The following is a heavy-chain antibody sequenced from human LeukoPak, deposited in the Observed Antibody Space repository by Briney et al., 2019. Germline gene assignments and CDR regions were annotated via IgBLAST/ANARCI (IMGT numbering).Heavy chain of an antibody. CDR1: GFTFSTYA. D-gene: IGHD5-24*01. V-gene: IGHV3-23*01. Sequence: GGSLRLSCAASGFTFSTYAMSWVRQAPGKGLEGVSPISNTGATTYNADSGKGRFTISRDNSNNTLYLQMNSLRAEDTAVYYCAKVCRDGYNRDCFDPWGQGTLVTVSS. J-gene: IGHJ5*02. CDR3: AKVCRDGYNRDCFDP. CDR2: ISNTGATT.